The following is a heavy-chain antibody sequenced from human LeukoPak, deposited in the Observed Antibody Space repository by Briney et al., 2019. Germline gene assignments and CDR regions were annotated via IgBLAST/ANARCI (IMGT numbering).Heavy chain of an antibody. CDR3: AREYSASEH. CDR1: GYTFTSYG. CDR2: IDPYTGNT. D-gene: IGHD5-12*01. Sequence: GASVKVSCKASGYTFTSYGISWVRQAPGQGLEWMSWIDPYTGNTHYAQKFQGRLTVTRDTSISTTYMELSWLTSDDTAMYYCAREYSASEHWGQGTLVTVSS. J-gene: IGHJ1*01. V-gene: IGHV1-18*01.